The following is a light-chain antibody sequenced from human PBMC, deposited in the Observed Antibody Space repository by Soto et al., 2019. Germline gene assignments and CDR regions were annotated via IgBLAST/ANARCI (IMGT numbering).Light chain of an antibody. V-gene: IGLV2-8*01. CDR1: SSDVGGYHY. Sequence: QSVLTQPPSASGSPGQSVTISCTGTSSDVGGYHYVSWYQQHPGKAPKLMIYEVTMRPSGVPDRFSGSKSGNTASLTVSGLQAEDEADYYCSSYAGSNNFVFGSGTKLTVL. CDR2: EVT. J-gene: IGLJ1*01. CDR3: SSYAGSNNFV.